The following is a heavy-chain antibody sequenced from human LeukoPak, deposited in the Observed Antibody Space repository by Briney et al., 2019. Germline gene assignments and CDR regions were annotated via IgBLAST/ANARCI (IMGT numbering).Heavy chain of an antibody. CDR1: GGSFSSYY. CDR2: IYYSGST. J-gene: IGHJ5*02. CDR3: ARDSGPITMIVVSWFDP. Sequence: SETLSLTCAVYGGSFSSYYWGWIRQPPGKGLEWIGSIYYSGSTYYNPSLKSRVTISVDTSKNQFSLKLSSVTAADTAVYYCARDSGPITMIVVSWFDPWGQGTLVTVSS. V-gene: IGHV4-39*07. D-gene: IGHD3-22*01.